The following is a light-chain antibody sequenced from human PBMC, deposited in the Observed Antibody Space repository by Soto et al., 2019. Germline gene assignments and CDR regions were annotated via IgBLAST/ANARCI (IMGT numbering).Light chain of an antibody. CDR3: HQYARDPFT. V-gene: IGKV4-1*01. CDR1: QSVLYTPNNNNY. J-gene: IGKJ2*01. Sequence: DIVMTQSPDSLAVSLGERATINCKSSQSVLYTPNNNNYLAWFQQKPGQPPKLLIYWASTRESGAPDRFSGSRSGTDFTLTISSVEAEDVAVYYCHQYARDPFTFGQGTKLEIK. CDR2: WAS.